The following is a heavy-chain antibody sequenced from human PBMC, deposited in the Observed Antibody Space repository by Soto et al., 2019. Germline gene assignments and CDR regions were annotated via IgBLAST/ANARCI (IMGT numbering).Heavy chain of an antibody. CDR3: AREGITMVRGSMDA. Sequence: ASVKVSCKASGYTFTSYAMHWVRQAPGQRLEWMGLINAGNGNTKYSQKFQGRVTITRDTSASTAYMELSSLRSEDTAVYYCAREGITMVRGSMDAWGQGTTVTVSS. CDR1: GYTFTSYA. V-gene: IGHV1-3*01. J-gene: IGHJ6*02. CDR2: INAGNGNT. D-gene: IGHD3-10*01.